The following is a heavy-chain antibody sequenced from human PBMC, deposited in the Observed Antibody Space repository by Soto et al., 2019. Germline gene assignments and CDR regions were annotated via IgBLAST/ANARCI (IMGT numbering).Heavy chain of an antibody. Sequence: SETLSLTCTVSGGSISSYYWTWIRQPPGKTLEWIGYIHYSGSTNYNPSLKSRLTISVDMSKNQFYLNLSSVTAADTAVYYCARQGFGELHGLVDVWGQGTTVTVSS. J-gene: IGHJ6*02. CDR3: ARQGFGELHGLVDV. D-gene: IGHD3-10*01. CDR2: IHYSGST. V-gene: IGHV4-59*08. CDR1: GGSISSYY.